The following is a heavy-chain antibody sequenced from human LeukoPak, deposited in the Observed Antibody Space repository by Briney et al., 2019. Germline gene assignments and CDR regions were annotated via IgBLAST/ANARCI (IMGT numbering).Heavy chain of an antibody. Sequence: ASVKVSCKASGYTFTSYYMHWVRQAPGQGLEWMGIINPSGGSKTYAQKFQGRVTMTRDTSTSTVYMELNNLRSEDTAVYNCARAYSGSKPYYFDYWGQGTLVTVSS. CDR1: GYTFTSYY. D-gene: IGHD1-26*01. J-gene: IGHJ4*02. CDR3: ARAYSGSKPYYFDY. V-gene: IGHV1-46*01. CDR2: INPSGGSK.